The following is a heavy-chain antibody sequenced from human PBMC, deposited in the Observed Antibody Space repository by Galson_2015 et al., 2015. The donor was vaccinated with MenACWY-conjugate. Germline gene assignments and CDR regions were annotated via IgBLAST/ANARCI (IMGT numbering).Heavy chain of an antibody. J-gene: IGHJ4*02. D-gene: IGHD6-13*01. CDR1: GCAFSTYN. V-gene: IGHV3-21*01. CDR2: ISTSSSHI. CDR3: ARVGTTWYL. Sequence: SLRLSCAASGCAFSTYNMNWVRQAPGKGLEWVSSISTSSSHIYYADSVKGRFTISRDNAKNSLYLQMNSLRVEDTAVYYCARVGTTWYLWGQGTLVTVSS.